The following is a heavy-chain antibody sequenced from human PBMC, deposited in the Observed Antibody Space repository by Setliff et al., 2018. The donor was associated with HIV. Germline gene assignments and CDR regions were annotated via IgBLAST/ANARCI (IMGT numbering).Heavy chain of an antibody. CDR1: GGSFSGYY. CDR2: INHSGST. V-gene: IGHV4-34*01. D-gene: IGHD3-22*01. J-gene: IGHJ4*02. CDR3: ARLTTTYYYDSSAYYHPV. Sequence: ETLSLTCAVYGGSFSGYYWSWIRQPPGKGLEWIGEINHSGSTNYNPSLKSRVTISVDTSKSQFSLKLSSVTAADTAVFYCARLTTTYYYDSSAYYHPVWGQGTLVTVSS.